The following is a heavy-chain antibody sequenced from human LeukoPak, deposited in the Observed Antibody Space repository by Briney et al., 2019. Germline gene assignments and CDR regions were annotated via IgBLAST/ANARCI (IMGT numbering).Heavy chain of an antibody. Sequence: SETLSLTRTVSGGSISSYYWSWIRQPPRKGLEWIGYIYYSGSTNYNPSLKSRVTISVDTSKNQFSLKLSSVTAADTAVYYCARRTRGSGSYYNDNWFDPWGQGTLVTVSS. CDR2: IYYSGST. V-gene: IGHV4-59*08. CDR1: GGSISSYY. CDR3: ARRTRGSGSYYNDNWFDP. J-gene: IGHJ5*02. D-gene: IGHD3-10*01.